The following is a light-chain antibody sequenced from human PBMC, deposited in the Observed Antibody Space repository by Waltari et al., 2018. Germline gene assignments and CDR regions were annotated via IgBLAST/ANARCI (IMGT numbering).Light chain of an antibody. CDR1: SNDLGTYNL. CDR2: ADN. Sequence: QSAPTQPASVSGSPGQSISISCTGTSNDLGTYNLVSWYQHYPGKAPKLLIYADNKRPSGVSTRFSDSKFCSTASLTSSGLQGDDEADYYCCSYAGSYWLFGGGTKLTVL. CDR3: CSYAGSYWL. J-gene: IGLJ3*02. V-gene: IGLV2-23*01.